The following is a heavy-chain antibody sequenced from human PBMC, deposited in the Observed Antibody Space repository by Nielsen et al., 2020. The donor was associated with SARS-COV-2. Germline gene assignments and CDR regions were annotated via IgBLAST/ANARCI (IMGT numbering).Heavy chain of an antibody. Sequence: ASVKVSCKASGYTFTGDYMHWVRQAPGQGLEWMGRINPNSGGTNYAQKFQGRVTMTRDTSISTAYMELSRLRSDDTAVYYCARVRDMVRGRRSHAFDNWGQGTMVTVSS. V-gene: IGHV1-2*06. CDR2: INPNSGGT. J-gene: IGHJ3*02. CDR1: GYTFTGDY. CDR3: ARVRDMVRGRRSHAFDN. D-gene: IGHD3-10*01.